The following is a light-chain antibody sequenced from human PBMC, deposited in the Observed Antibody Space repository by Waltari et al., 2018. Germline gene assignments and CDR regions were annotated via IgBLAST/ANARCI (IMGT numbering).Light chain of an antibody. CDR3: QQYYSTPRT. J-gene: IGKJ3*01. Sequence: ILLPRSPSSLPVSRGEGATINCRSGQSVLYSSNNKNYLAWYQQKPGQPPKLLIYWASTREAGVPDRFSGSGSGTDFTLTISSLQAEDVAVYYCQQYYSTPRTFGPGTKVEIK. CDR2: WAS. V-gene: IGKV4-1*01. CDR1: QSVLYSSNNKNY.